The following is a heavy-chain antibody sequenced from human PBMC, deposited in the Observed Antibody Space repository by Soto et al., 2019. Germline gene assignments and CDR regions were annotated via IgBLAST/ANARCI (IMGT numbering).Heavy chain of an antibody. Sequence: QITLKESGPTLVKPTQTLTLTCTFSGFSLSTTGVGVGWIRQPPGKALEWLALIDWDDDKRYSPSLKSRLIITKDTSKNQVVLTMTNMDPVDTATYYCAHRSGSSSFDYWGQGTLVTVSS. V-gene: IGHV2-5*02. CDR2: IDWDDDK. D-gene: IGHD1-26*01. CDR3: AHRSGSSSFDY. CDR1: GFSLSTTGVG. J-gene: IGHJ4*02.